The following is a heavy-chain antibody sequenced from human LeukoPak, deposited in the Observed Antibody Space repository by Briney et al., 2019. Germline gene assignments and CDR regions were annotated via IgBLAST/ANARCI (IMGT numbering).Heavy chain of an antibody. CDR3: ARRYYDFWSGYFDDAFDI. CDR1: GYGFTSYW. V-gene: IGHV5-51*01. CDR2: IYPGDSDT. Sequence: GESLKISCKGSGYGFTSYWIGWVRQMPGKGLEWMGIIYPGDSDTRYSPSFQGQVTISADKSISTAYLQWSSLKASDTAMYYCARRYYDFWSGYFDDAFDIWGQGTMVTVSS. D-gene: IGHD3-3*01. J-gene: IGHJ3*02.